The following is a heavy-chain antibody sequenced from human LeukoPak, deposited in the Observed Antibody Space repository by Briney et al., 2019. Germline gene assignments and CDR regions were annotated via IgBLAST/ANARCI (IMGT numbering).Heavy chain of an antibody. CDR2: ISSSSSYI. Sequence: GGSLRLSCAASGFTFSSYSMNWVRQAPGKGLEWVSSISSSSSYIYYADSVKGRFTIPRDNAKNSLYLQMNSLRAEDTAVYYCARDGTTRFDYWGQGTLVTVSS. D-gene: IGHD4-17*01. V-gene: IGHV3-21*01. CDR1: GFTFSSYS. J-gene: IGHJ4*02. CDR3: ARDGTTRFDY.